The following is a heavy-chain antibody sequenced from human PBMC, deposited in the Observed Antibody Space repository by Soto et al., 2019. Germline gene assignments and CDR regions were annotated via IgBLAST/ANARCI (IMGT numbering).Heavy chain of an antibody. Sequence: PSETLSLTCTVSGDSISSGSYYWNWIRQHPGKGLEWIGYMYYSGSTYYNPSLKSRITISRDTSKNQFSLKLSSVTAADTAVYYCASPGGGSYYAYYFDYWGQGTLVTVSS. CDR2: MYYSGST. CDR3: ASPGGGSYYAYYFDY. D-gene: IGHD1-26*01. J-gene: IGHJ4*02. CDR1: GDSISSGSYY. V-gene: IGHV4-31*03.